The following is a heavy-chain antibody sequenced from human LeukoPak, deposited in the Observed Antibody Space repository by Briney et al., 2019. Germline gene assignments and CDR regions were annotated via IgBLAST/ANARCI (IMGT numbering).Heavy chain of an antibody. Sequence: GASVKVSCKAFGYTLTSHHIHWVRQAPGQGLEWMGIINPSDGHARHTQRFQGRISLTRDTSTSTVDMDLSSLRSDDTAVYYCARDWSGRWTVDYWGQGTLVIVSS. CDR3: ARDWSGRWTVDY. V-gene: IGHV1-46*01. CDR1: GYTLTSHH. J-gene: IGHJ4*02. D-gene: IGHD3-3*01. CDR2: INPSDGHA.